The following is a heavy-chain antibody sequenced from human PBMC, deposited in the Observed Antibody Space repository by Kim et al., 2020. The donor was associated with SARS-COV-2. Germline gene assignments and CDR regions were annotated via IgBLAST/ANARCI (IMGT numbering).Heavy chain of an antibody. CDR2: ISTSNNYI. V-gene: IGHV3-21*01. D-gene: IGHD6-19*01. CDR3: ARGRGPVAAGYHFDY. Sequence: GGSLRLSCAASGFTFSSYAMNWVRQAPGTGLEWVSSISTSNNYIYYADSLKGRFTISRDNAKNSLFLQMNSLRAEDTAVYYCARGRGPVAAGYHFDYWGQGTLVTVSS. J-gene: IGHJ4*02. CDR1: GFTFSSYA.